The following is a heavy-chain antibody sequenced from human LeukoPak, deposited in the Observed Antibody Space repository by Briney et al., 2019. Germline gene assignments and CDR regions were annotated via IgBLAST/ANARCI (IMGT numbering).Heavy chain of an antibody. CDR1: GFTFSSYW. Sequence: GGSLRLSCAASGFTFSSYWMSWVRQAPGKGLEWVANIKQDGSEKYYVDSVKGRFTISRDNAKNSLYLQMNSLRAEDTAVCYCARDRFTYQQNWFDPWGQGTLVTVSS. CDR3: ARDRFTYQQNWFDP. J-gene: IGHJ5*02. CDR2: IKQDGSEK. V-gene: IGHV3-7*01. D-gene: IGHD2-2*01.